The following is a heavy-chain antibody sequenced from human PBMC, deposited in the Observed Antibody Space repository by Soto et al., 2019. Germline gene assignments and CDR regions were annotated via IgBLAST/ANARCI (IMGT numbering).Heavy chain of an antibody. Sequence: SVKVSCKASGGTFSNYAFNWVRQAPGQGLEWMGGIIPMFATAKYAQKFQGRVTLTADASTTTAYLELSSLRSDDTAMYYCATLSSSATAAPYWGQGTLVTVSS. CDR3: ATLSSSATAAPY. D-gene: IGHD2-15*01. CDR1: GGTFSNYA. V-gene: IGHV1-69*13. CDR2: IIPMFATA. J-gene: IGHJ4*02.